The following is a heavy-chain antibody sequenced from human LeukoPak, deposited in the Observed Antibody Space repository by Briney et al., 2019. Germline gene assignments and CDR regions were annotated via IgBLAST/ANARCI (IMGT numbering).Heavy chain of an antibody. Sequence: PSETLSLTCTVSGGSISSGSYYWSWIRQPAGKGLGWIGRIYTSGSTNYNPSLKSRVTISVGTSKNQFSLKLSSATAADTAVYYCARGSAEFDYWGQGTLVTVSS. CDR1: GGSISSGSYY. CDR2: IYTSGST. D-gene: IGHD6-13*01. J-gene: IGHJ4*02. V-gene: IGHV4-61*02. CDR3: ARGSAEFDY.